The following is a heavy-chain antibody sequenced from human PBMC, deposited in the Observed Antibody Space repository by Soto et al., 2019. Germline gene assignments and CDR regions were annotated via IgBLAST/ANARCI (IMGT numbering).Heavy chain of an antibody. CDR1: GYSFTSYA. D-gene: IGHD2-2*01. J-gene: IGHJ6*02. Sequence: ASVKVSCKASGYSFTSYAIYWVRQAPGQRLEWMGWINAGNGNTKYSQKLQGRVTVTGDTSASTAHMELSSLRSEDTAVYFCARGVENIVVVLDVFGYYGMDVWGQGTTVTVSS. V-gene: IGHV1-3*01. CDR2: INAGNGNT. CDR3: ARGVENIVVVLDVFGYYGMDV.